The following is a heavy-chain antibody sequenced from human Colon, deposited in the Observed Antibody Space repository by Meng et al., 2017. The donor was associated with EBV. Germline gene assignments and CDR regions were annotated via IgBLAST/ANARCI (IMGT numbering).Heavy chain of an antibody. Sequence: QLQGSGPGLVEPSQTLSLTCTVSGGSMSSGNYYWSWIRQPPGKGLEWIGYIHHSGSAYYNPSLKSRVSISVDTSKNQFSLNLNSMTAADTAVYYCASFDHIPRRNYFDYWGQGTLVTVSS. D-gene: IGHD2-21*01. J-gene: IGHJ4*02. V-gene: IGHV4-30-4*01. CDR1: GGSMSSGNYY. CDR2: IHHSGSA. CDR3: ASFDHIPRRNYFDY.